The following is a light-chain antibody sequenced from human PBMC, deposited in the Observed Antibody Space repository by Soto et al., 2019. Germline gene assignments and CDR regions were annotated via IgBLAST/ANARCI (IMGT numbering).Light chain of an antibody. CDR1: RSDVGGYNF. J-gene: IGLJ1*01. V-gene: IGLV2-8*01. CDR3: SSYAGSNMGV. CDR2: EVT. Sequence: QSALTQPPSASGSPGQSVTISFTGTRSDVGGYNFVSWYQQHPGKAPKLLIYEVTQRPSGVPDRFSASKSGNTASLTVSGLQAEDEADYYCSSYAGSNMGVFGTGTKAPS.